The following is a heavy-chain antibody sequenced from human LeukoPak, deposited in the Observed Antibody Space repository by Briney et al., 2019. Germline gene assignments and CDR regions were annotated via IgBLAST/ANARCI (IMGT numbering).Heavy chain of an antibody. Sequence: SETLSLTCAVYGGSFSGYYWSWIRQPPGKGLEWIGEINHSGGTNYNPSLKSRVTISVDTSKNQFSLKLSSVTAADTAVYYCARVGGYCSGGSCFRRNGHDAFDIWGQGTMVTVSS. D-gene: IGHD2-15*01. CDR3: ARVGGYCSGGSCFRRNGHDAFDI. V-gene: IGHV4-34*01. J-gene: IGHJ3*02. CDR1: GGSFSGYY. CDR2: INHSGGT.